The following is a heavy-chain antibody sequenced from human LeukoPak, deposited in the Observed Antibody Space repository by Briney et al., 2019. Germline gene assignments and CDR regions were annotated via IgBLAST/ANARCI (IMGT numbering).Heavy chain of an antibody. J-gene: IGHJ4*02. CDR2: IYTSWST. D-gene: IGHD3-3*01. Sequence: SETLSLTCTVSGGSISSYYWSWIRQPAGKGLEWIGRIYTSWSTNYNPSLKSRVTMSVDTSKNQFSLKLSPVTAADTAVYYCAGSLEWLSPFDYWGQGTLVTVSS. CDR3: AGSLEWLSPFDY. CDR1: GGSISSYY. V-gene: IGHV4-4*07.